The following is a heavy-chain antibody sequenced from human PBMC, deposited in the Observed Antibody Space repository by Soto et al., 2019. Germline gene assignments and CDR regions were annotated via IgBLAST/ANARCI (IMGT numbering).Heavy chain of an antibody. Sequence: GGSLRLSCAASGFTFSSYGMHWVRQAPGKGLEWVAVISYDGSNKYYADSVKGRFTISRDNSKNTLYLQMNSLRAEDTAVYYCARDDYDILTGYYNAFDYWGQGTLVTVSS. D-gene: IGHD3-9*01. J-gene: IGHJ4*02. CDR1: GFTFSSYG. CDR3: ARDDYDILTGYYNAFDY. V-gene: IGHV3-30*03. CDR2: ISYDGSNK.